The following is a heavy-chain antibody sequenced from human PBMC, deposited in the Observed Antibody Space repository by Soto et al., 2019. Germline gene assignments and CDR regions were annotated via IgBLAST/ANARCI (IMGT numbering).Heavy chain of an antibody. J-gene: IGHJ6*02. Sequence: KPSETLSLTCTVSGGSISDDYWSWIRQPPGKGLEWIGHISHSESTNYNPSLKSRVTISVDTSKRQFSLKLSSVTAADTAVYYCAREARGVISGMDVWGQVTTVTVSS. CDR1: GGSISDDY. V-gene: IGHV4-59*01. CDR3: AREARGVISGMDV. D-gene: IGHD3-10*01. CDR2: ISHSEST.